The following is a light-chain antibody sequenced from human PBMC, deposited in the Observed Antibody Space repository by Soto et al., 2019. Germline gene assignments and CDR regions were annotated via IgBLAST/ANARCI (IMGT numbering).Light chain of an antibody. V-gene: IGLV2-14*03. J-gene: IGLJ1*01. Sequence: VLTQPASVSGSPGQSITISCTGTSSDVGGYNYVSWYQQHPGKAPELMIFDVSSRPSGVSNRFSGSKSGNTASLTISGLQAEDEADYYCSSYTGSSTVFGTGTKVTVL. CDR2: DVS. CDR3: SSYTGSSTV. CDR1: SSDVGGYNY.